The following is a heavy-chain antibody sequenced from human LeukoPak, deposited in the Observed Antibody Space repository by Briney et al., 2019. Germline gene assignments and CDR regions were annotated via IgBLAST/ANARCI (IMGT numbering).Heavy chain of an antibody. CDR1: GFTFSRYE. V-gene: IGHV3-48*03. CDR3: VRDNIIHGFPYYYYMDV. D-gene: IGHD2/OR15-2a*01. Sequence: GGSLRLSCAASGFTFSRYEMNWVRQAPGKGVEGVSYISSSCSPIYDADSVKCRFTISRDNAKNSLYLQMTSLRAEDTAVYYCVRDNIIHGFPYYYYMDVWGKGTTVTVSS. CDR2: ISSSCSPI. J-gene: IGHJ6*03.